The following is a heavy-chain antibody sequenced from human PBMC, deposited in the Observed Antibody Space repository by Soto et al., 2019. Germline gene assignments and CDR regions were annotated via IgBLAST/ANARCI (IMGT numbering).Heavy chain of an antibody. CDR2: ISGLNGNT. V-gene: IGHV1-18*01. Sequence: ASVKVSCKASGYTFNFYGITWVLQAPGQGLEWMGWISGLNGNTNYAADLQGRVTMTTDTSTSTAYMELRGLRSVDTAVYYCARIGVSSGHESPDFDSWGQGTLVTVSS. CDR3: ARIGVSSGHESPDFDS. CDR1: GYTFNFYG. D-gene: IGHD3-16*01. J-gene: IGHJ4*02.